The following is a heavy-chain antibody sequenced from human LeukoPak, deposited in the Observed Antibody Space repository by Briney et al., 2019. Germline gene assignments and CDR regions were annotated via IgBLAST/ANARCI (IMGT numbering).Heavy chain of an antibody. CDR1: AFTFSGYW. CDR2: IKQDESEK. CDR3: ARGVGSGDYKTGDY. V-gene: IGHV3-7*01. D-gene: IGHD4-17*01. Sequence: GGSLRLSCTASAFTFSGYWMSWVRQAPGKGLEWVANIKQDESEKYYVDSVRGRFTISRDNAKNSLYLQMNSLRAENTAVYYCARGVGSGDYKTGDYWGQGTLVTVSS. J-gene: IGHJ4*02.